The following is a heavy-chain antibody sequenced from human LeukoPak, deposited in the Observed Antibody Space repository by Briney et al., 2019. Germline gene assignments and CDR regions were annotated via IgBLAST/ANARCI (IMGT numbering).Heavy chain of an antibody. CDR2: ISYDGSNK. D-gene: IGHD3-22*01. CDR1: GFTFSSYA. J-gene: IGHJ4*02. Sequence: GGSLRLSCAASGFTFSSYAMHWVRQAPGKGLEWVAVISYDGSNKYYADSVKGRFTISRDNSKNTLYLQMNSLKTEDTAVYYCTTEYNFNYYDSSGYYYWGQGTLVTVSS. V-gene: IGHV3-30-3*01. CDR3: TTEYNFNYYDSSGYYY.